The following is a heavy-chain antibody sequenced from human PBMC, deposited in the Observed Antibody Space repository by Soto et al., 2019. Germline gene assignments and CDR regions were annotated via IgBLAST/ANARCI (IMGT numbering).Heavy chain of an antibody. CDR2: INPNSGGT. J-gene: IGHJ4*02. Sequence: ASVKVSCKASGYTFTGYYMHWVRQAPGQGLEWMGWINPNSGGTNYAQKFQGRVTMTRDTSISTAYMELSRLRSDDTAVYYCAITPGIEVAGPDYWGQGTLVTVSS. CDR1: GYTFTGYY. CDR3: AITPGIEVAGPDY. D-gene: IGHD6-19*01. V-gene: IGHV1-2*02.